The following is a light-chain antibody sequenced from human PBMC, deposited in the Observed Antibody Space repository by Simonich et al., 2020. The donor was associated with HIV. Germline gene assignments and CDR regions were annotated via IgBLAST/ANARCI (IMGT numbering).Light chain of an antibody. CDR1: QSISTY. Sequence: DIQMTQSPSSLSASVRDRVTITCRGSQSISTYLNWYQQKPGKAPKLLIYAASSLQSGVPSRFSGSGSGTDFTLTISSLQPEDFATYYCQQFNSYSYTFGQGTKLEIK. V-gene: IGKV1-39*01. CDR3: QQFNSYSYT. J-gene: IGKJ2*01. CDR2: AAS.